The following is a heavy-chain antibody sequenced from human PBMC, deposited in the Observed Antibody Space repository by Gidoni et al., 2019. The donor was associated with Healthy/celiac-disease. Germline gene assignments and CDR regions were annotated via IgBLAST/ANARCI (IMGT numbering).Heavy chain of an antibody. CDR3: ARGSGVTIFGVVPSQWRFDP. Sequence: QVQLQESGPGLVKPSETLSLTCTVSGGSISSYYWRWIRQPPGKGLEWIGYIYYSGSTNYNPSLKSRVTISVDTSKNQFSLKLSSVTAADTAVYYCARGSGVTIFGVVPSQWRFDPWGQGTLVTVSS. CDR1: GGSISSYY. V-gene: IGHV4-59*01. D-gene: IGHD3-3*01. CDR2: IYYSGST. J-gene: IGHJ5*02.